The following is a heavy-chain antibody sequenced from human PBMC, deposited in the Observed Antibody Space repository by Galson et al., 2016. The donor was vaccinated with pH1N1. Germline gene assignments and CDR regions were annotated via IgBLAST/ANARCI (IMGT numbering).Heavy chain of an antibody. D-gene: IGHD3-3*02. Sequence: SVKVSCKASGYTFTTYGIDWVRQAPGQGLEWMGWISPYTGNAKYAQKFQGRLTLTTDPFTNIAYMDLGSLTSDDTATYFCASRRIFECSVGSCYLDSWGQGTLVTVSS. CDR3: ASRRIFECSVGSCYLDS. J-gene: IGHJ4*02. CDR2: ISPYTGNA. CDR1: GYTFTTYG. V-gene: IGHV1-18*01.